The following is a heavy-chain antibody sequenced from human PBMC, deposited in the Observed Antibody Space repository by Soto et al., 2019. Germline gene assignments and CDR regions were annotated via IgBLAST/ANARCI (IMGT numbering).Heavy chain of an antibody. D-gene: IGHD1-1*01. V-gene: IGHV3-23*01. CDR1: GFTFTSYV. CDR3: AKAYSGTTTTGDGMDV. CDR2: ISGSGGST. Sequence: GGSLRLSCAASGFTFTSYVMNWVRQAPGKGLEWVSGISGSGGSTYYADSVKGRFTISRDNSKNTLYLQMDSLRAEDTAVYYCAKAYSGTTTTGDGMDVWGQGTTVTVSS. J-gene: IGHJ6*02.